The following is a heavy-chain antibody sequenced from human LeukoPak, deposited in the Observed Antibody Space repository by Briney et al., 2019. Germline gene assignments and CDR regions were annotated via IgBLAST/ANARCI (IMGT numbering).Heavy chain of an antibody. CDR3: ARDEKQWLVLGAFDI. Sequence: ASVKVSCKASGGTFSSYAISWVRQAPGQGLEWMGWINPNSGGTNYAQKFQGRVTMTRDTSISTAYMELSRLRSDDTAVYYCARDEKQWLVLGAFDIWGQGTMVTVSS. CDR2: INPNSGGT. CDR1: GGTFSSYA. V-gene: IGHV1-2*02. J-gene: IGHJ3*02. D-gene: IGHD6-19*01.